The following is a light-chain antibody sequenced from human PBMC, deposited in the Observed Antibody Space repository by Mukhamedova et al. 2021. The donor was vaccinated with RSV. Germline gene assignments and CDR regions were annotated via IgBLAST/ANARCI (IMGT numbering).Light chain of an antibody. CDR3: QSYDSGNVL. V-gene: IGLV6-57*02. CDR2: EDN. CDR1: GSIASNY. J-gene: IGLJ2*01. Sequence: GSIASNYVQWYQQRPGSAPTTVIYEDNQRPSGVPDRFSGSIDSSSNSASLTISGLKTEDEADYYCQSYDSGNVLFGGGTKLT.